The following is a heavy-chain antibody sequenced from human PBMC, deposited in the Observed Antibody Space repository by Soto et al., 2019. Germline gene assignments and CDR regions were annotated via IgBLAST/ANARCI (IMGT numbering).Heavy chain of an antibody. D-gene: IGHD1-26*01. CDR1: GFTFSTYS. V-gene: IGHV3-48*02. J-gene: IGHJ4*02. Sequence: EVLLVESGGGLVQPGGSLRLSCAASGFTFSTYSMNWVRQAPGKGLEWVSYISSSSTIYYADSVKGRFTISRDNAKNSLYLQMNSLRDEDTAVYYCAREWELTHWGQGTLVTVSS. CDR2: ISSSSTI. CDR3: AREWELTH.